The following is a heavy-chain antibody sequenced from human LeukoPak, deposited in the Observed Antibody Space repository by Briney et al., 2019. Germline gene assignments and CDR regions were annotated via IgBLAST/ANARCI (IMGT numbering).Heavy chain of an antibody. J-gene: IGHJ6*03. CDR1: GGSVSTSSYY. Sequence: PSETLSLTCTVSGGSVSTSSYYWGWIRQPPGKGLEWIGSGYYSGSTYYNPSLKSRVTISVDTSKNQFSLNLTSVTAADTAVYFCTRHLNYYYYYYMDVWGKGTTVTVSS. CDR2: GYYSGST. V-gene: IGHV4-39*01. CDR3: TRHLNYYYYYYMDV.